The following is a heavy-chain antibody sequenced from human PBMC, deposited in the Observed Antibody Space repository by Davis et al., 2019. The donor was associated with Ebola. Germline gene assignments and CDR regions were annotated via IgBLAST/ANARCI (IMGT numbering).Heavy chain of an antibody. V-gene: IGHV5-51*01. CDR1: GYSFASYW. J-gene: IGHJ6*02. D-gene: IGHD2-2*01. Sequence: GESLKISCKASGYSFASYWIGWVRQMPGKGLEWMGIIYPSDSDTRYSPSFQGHVTITADKSTSTAYLQWSSLKASDTAMYFCAKLSTSSWFHGMDVWGQGTTVTVSS. CDR3: AKLSTSSWFHGMDV. CDR2: IYPSDSDT.